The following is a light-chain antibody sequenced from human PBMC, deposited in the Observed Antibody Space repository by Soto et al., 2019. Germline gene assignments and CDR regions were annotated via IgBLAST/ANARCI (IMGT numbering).Light chain of an antibody. CDR1: QSIRNNY. V-gene: IGKV3-20*01. CDR2: GPS. CDR3: QQYDSRYT. J-gene: IGKJ2*01. Sequence: ENVLTQSPGTLSFSPGERASLSCRASQSIRNNYLAWYQQKPGQAPRLLVYGPSSRATGIPDRFRGSGSGTDFTLTISRVEHEDFAVYYCQQYDSRYTFGQGTKLEI.